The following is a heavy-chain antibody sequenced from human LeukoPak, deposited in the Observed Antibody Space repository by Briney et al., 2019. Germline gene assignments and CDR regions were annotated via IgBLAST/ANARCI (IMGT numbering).Heavy chain of an antibody. V-gene: IGHV4-59*05. CDR2: IRYSGST. Sequence: PSETLSLTCTVSGGSISSYYWSWIRQPPGKGLEWIGSIRYSGSTYYNPSLKSRVTISADTSKNQFSLKLSSVTAADTAVYYCVAQSGYFQFDPWGQGTLVTVSS. CDR1: GGSISSYY. J-gene: IGHJ5*02. CDR3: VAQSGYFQFDP. D-gene: IGHD3-3*01.